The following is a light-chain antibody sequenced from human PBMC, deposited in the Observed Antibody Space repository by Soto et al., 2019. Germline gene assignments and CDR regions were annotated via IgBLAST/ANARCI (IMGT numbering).Light chain of an antibody. CDR2: DAS. Sequence: DIQMTQSPSTLSASVGDRVTITCRASQSISSWLAWYQQKPGKAPKLLIYDASSLESGVPSRFSXXXXXXXXXXTTSSLQPDDFATYYCQQYNSYSDTFGGGTKVEIK. J-gene: IGKJ4*01. CDR1: QSISSW. V-gene: IGKV1-5*01. CDR3: QQYNSYSDT.